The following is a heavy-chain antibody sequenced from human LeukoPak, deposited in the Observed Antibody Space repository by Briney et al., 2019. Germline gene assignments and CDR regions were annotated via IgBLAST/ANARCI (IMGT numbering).Heavy chain of an antibody. CDR3: AKGGSGSGTFSDY. V-gene: IGHV3-23*01. J-gene: IGHJ4*02. CDR2: VDGSGGST. Sequence: TGGSLRLSCAASGFTFSSYFMMWVRHAPGKGLMWFSSVDGSGGSTYYTDSVKGRFNIYRDNSKNSLYLQMNSLRAEDSALYYCAKGGSGSGTFSDYWGQGTLVSVSS. CDR1: GFTFSSYF. D-gene: IGHD3-10*01.